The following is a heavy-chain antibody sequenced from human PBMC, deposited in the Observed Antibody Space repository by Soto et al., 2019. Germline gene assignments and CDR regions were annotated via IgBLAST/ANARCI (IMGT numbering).Heavy chain of an antibody. Sequence: LVESGGGLVYPGGSLRLSCEGSGFRFSDHSMNWVRQAPGKGLQWISYISRNSDITYYADSVKGRFTVSRDNANNALFLQMNSLRDDDTATYYCARLPKGSLVTAWGQGARVTVSS. D-gene: IGHD2-21*02. J-gene: IGHJ4*02. CDR2: ISRNSDIT. V-gene: IGHV3-48*02. CDR1: GFRFSDHS. CDR3: ARLPKGSLVTA.